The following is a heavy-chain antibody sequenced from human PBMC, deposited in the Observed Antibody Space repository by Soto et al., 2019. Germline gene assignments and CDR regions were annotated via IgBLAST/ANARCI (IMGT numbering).Heavy chain of an antibody. Sequence: QAQVVQSGAEVRKPGSSVKLSCKASEGTFNSYAIAWVRQAPGQGLEWMGGIIPYYNTLNYAQKFQDRVTITADGSTNTVYMELSSLRSEDTAVYFCASGASRWYPSVLDSWGQGNLVTVSS. D-gene: IGHD6-13*01. CDR3: ASGASRWYPSVLDS. CDR1: EGTFNSYA. J-gene: IGHJ4*02. V-gene: IGHV1-69*01. CDR2: IIPYYNTL.